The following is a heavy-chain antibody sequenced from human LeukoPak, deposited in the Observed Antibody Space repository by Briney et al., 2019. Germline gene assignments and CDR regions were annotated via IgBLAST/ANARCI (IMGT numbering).Heavy chain of an antibody. J-gene: IGHJ4*02. V-gene: IGHV3-21*01. CDR1: GFTFDSFT. Sequence: GGSLRLSCAASGFTFDSFTMNWVRQAPGKGLDWVSSISSSSNYIDYADSVRGRFTISSDSAKNSLYLQMNSLRAEDTAVYSCARTDYYDGMNYFDYWGQGTLVTVSS. CDR3: ARTDYYDGMNYFDY. CDR2: ISSSSNYI. D-gene: IGHD3-22*01.